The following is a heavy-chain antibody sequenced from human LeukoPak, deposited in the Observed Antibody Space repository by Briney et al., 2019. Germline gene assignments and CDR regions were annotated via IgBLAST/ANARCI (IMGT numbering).Heavy chain of an antibody. CDR2: IKRDGSEK. Sequence: PGGSLRLSCAASGFTFTDYWMSWVRQAPGKGLEWVANIKRDGSEKYYVDSVKGRFTISRDNAKNTLYLQMNSLRAEDTAVYYCARDAEWFGELSVDYWGQGTLVTVSS. CDR3: ARDAEWFGELSVDY. V-gene: IGHV3-7*01. J-gene: IGHJ4*02. CDR1: GFTFTDYW. D-gene: IGHD3-10*01.